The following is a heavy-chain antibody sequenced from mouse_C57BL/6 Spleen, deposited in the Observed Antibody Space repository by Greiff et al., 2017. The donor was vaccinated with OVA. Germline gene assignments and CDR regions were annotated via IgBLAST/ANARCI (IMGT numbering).Heavy chain of an antibody. V-gene: IGHV5-17*01. CDR2: ISSGSSTI. CDR1: GFTFSDYG. CDR3: ATRIGGDYAMDY. Sequence: EVKLVESGGGLVKPGGSLKLSCAASGFTFSDYGMHWVRQAPEKGLEWVAYISSGSSTIYYADTVTGRFTISRYNAKNTLFLQMTSLRSEDTAMYYCATRIGGDYAMDYWGQGTSVTVSS. J-gene: IGHJ4*01.